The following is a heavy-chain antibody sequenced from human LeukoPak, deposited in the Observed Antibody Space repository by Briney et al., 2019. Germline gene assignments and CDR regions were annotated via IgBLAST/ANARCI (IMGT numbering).Heavy chain of an antibody. CDR2: ISTTSSYI. Sequence: PGGSLRLSCAASGFTFSNHDMNWVRQAPGKGLEWVSSISTTSSYIYYADSVKGRITISRDNGGTSLSLQMDSLRAEDTAVYYCVRERNCSRTGCYVGVFDLWGQGTMVTVSS. CDR3: VRERNCSRTGCYVGVFDL. D-gene: IGHD2-2*01. CDR1: GFTFSNHD. J-gene: IGHJ3*01. V-gene: IGHV3-21*01.